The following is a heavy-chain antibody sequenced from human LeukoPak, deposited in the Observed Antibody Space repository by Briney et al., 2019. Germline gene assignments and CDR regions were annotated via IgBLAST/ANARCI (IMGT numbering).Heavy chain of an antibody. CDR1: GLTFSSYG. CDR2: INTDGSST. J-gene: IGHJ5*02. V-gene: IGHV3-74*01. Sequence: QPGRSLRLSCAASGLTFSSYGMHWVRQAPGKGLVWVSRINTDGSSTGYADSVKGRFTISRDNAKNTLYLQMNSLRAEDTAVYYCARDLDGYRSGNGAWGQGTLVTVSS. D-gene: IGHD5-12*01. CDR3: ARDLDGYRSGNGA.